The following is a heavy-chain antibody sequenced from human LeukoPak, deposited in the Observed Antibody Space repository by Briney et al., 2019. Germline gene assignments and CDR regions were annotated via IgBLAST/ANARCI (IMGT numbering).Heavy chain of an antibody. Sequence: ASVKVSCKASGYTFTGYYMHWVRQAPGQGLEWMGWINPNSGGTNYAQKFQGRVTMTRDMSISTAYMELSRLRSDDTAVYYCARPKTYYYDSSDAFDIWGQGTMVTVSS. CDR2: INPNSGGT. V-gene: IGHV1-2*02. J-gene: IGHJ3*02. CDR3: ARPKTYYYDSSDAFDI. D-gene: IGHD3-22*01. CDR1: GYTFTGYY.